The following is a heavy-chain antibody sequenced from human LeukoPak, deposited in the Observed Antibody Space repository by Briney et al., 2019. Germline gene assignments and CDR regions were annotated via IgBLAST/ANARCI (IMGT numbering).Heavy chain of an antibody. Sequence: GGSLRLSCAASGFTFRNYWMNWVRQAPGKGLEWVANIKQDGSEIYYVDSVKGRFTISRDNAKNSLYLQMNSLKTEDTAVYYCTRGGDSSGYYSVYFDYWGQGTLVTVSS. D-gene: IGHD3-22*01. V-gene: IGHV3-7*03. J-gene: IGHJ4*02. CDR2: IKQDGSEI. CDR3: TRGGDSSGYYSVYFDY. CDR1: GFTFRNYW.